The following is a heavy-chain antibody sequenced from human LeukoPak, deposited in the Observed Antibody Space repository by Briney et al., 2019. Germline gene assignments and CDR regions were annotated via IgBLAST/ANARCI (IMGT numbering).Heavy chain of an antibody. CDR3: ARNRIAVAGSLWDYGMDV. V-gene: IGHV3-23*01. CDR2: ISGSGGST. CDR1: GFTFSSYA. D-gene: IGHD6-19*01. J-gene: IGHJ6*02. Sequence: GGSLRLSCAASGFTFSSYAMSWVRQAPGKGLEWVSAISGSGGSTYYADSVKGRFTISRDNSKNTLYLQMNSLRAEDTAVYYCARNRIAVAGSLWDYGMDVWGQGTTVTVSS.